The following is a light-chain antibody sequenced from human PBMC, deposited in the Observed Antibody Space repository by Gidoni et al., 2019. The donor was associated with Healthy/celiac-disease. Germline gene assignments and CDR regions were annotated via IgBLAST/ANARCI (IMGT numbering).Light chain of an antibody. V-gene: IGKV3-11*01. CDR1: QSVSSY. Sequence: EIVLTQSPATLFLSPGERATLSCRASQSVSSYLAWYQHKPGQAPRLLIYDASNRANGIPARVSCSGSGTGFTLTISSLEPEDFAVYYCQQRSNWPPMYTFGQGTKLEIK. CDR2: DAS. J-gene: IGKJ2*01. CDR3: QQRSNWPPMYT.